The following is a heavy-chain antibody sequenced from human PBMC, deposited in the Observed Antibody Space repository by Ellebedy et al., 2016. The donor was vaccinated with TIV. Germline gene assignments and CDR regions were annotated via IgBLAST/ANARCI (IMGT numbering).Heavy chain of an antibody. CDR2: IYQDGGEQ. V-gene: IGHV3-7*01. D-gene: IGHD4-17*01. CDR3: ARNWSYGDYSVQVNSWFDL. CDR1: GFSFRSYW. Sequence: PGGSLRLSCEASGFSFRSYWMSWVRQAPGKGLECVADIYQDGGEQYYVDSVKGRFTITRDNAKNSMFLQMNSLRGEDTGMYYCARNWSYGDYSVQVNSWFDLWGQGTLVTVS. J-gene: IGHJ5*02.